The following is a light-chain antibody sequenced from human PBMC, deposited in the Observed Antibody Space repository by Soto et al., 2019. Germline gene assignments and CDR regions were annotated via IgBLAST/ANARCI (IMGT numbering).Light chain of an antibody. CDR1: SSNIGDNS. CDR2: DDN. Sequence: QSVLTQPPSVSAAPGQKVTIACSVSSSNIGDNSVSWYQQLPGTAPKLLIYDDNKRPSGIPDRFSGSKSGTSATLGITGFQTGDEADYYCGSWDSSLSAYVFGTGT. V-gene: IGLV1-51*01. J-gene: IGLJ1*01. CDR3: GSWDSSLSAYV.